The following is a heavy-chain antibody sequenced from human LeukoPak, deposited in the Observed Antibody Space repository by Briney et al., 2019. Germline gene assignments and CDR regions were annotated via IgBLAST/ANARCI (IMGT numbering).Heavy chain of an antibody. J-gene: IGHJ4*02. CDR2: ISSSRTT. Sequence: GGSLRLSCAASGFTFSSYAMNWVRQAPGEGLEWVSYISSSRTTSYSDSVRGRFTISRDNAKNSLYLQMNSLRAEDTAVYYCARDLEGSGSFYRPSYDYWGQGTLVTVSS. V-gene: IGHV3-48*01. CDR1: GFTFSSYA. CDR3: ARDLEGSGSFYRPSYDY. D-gene: IGHD3-10*01.